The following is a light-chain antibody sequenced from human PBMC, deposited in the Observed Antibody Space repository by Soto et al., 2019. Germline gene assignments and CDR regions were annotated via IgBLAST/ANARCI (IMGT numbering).Light chain of an antibody. Sequence: EIVLTQSPGTLSLSPGERATLSCRSSQSVSSNYLAWYQQKPDQAPRLVIYDVSGRATGIPDRFSGSWSGTVFTLTISRLEPEDFAFYYCQHYGSSPTFGQGTKVEIK. J-gene: IGKJ1*01. CDR2: DVS. CDR3: QHYGSSPT. V-gene: IGKV3-20*01. CDR1: QSVSSNY.